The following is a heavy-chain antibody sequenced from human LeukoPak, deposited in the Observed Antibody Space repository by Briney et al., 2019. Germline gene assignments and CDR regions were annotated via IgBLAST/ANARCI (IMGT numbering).Heavy chain of an antibody. CDR3: ARDKLTITPTSNNWFDP. CDR2: INTNSGGT. V-gene: IGHV1-2*06. J-gene: IGHJ5*02. Sequence: ASVKVSCKASGYTFTGYYMHWVRQAPGQGLEWMGRINTNSGGTNYAQKFQGRVTMTRDTSISTAYMELSRLRSDDTAVYYCARDKLTITPTSNNWFDPWGQGTLVTVSS. CDR1: GYTFTGYY. D-gene: IGHD3-3*01.